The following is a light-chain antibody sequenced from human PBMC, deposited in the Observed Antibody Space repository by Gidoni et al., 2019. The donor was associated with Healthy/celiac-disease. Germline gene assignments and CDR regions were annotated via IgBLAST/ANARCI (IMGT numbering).Light chain of an antibody. CDR3: QQYYSTPGT. V-gene: IGKV4-1*01. J-gene: IGKJ1*01. CDR1: QRVLYSSNNKNY. Sequence: DIVMTQSPASLAVSLGERATINCKSSQRVLYSSNNKNYLAWYQQKPGQPPKLLIYWASTRESGVPDRFSGSGSGTDFTLTISSLQAEDVAVYYCQQYYSTPGTFGQGTKVEIK. CDR2: WAS.